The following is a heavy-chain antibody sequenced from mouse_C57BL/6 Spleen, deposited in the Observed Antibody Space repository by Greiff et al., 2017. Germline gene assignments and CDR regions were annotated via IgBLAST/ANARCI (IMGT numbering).Heavy chain of an antibody. CDR2: INPGSGGT. J-gene: IGHJ3*01. CDR1: GYAFTNYL. V-gene: IGHV1-54*01. Sequence: QVQLQQSGAELVRPGTSVKVSCKASGYAFTNYLIEWVKQRPGQGLEWIGVINPGSGGTNYNEKFKGKATLTADKSSSTAYMQLSSLTSEDSAVYFCARIGSNDEGFAYWGQGTLVTVSA. CDR3: ARIGSNDEGFAY. D-gene: IGHD2-12*01.